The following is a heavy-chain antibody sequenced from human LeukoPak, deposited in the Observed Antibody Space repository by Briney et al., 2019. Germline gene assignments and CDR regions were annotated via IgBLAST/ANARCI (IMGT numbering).Heavy chain of an antibody. J-gene: IGHJ6*03. V-gene: IGHV3-7*01. CDR1: GFTFSSYW. CDR3: ARRQPSYYGSGSYAMDV. CDR2: IKQDGSEK. Sequence: GGSLRLSCAASGFTFSSYWMSWVRQAPGKGLEWVANIKQDGSEKYYVDSVKGRFTISRDNAKNSLYLQMNSLRAEDTAVYYCARRQPSYYGSGSYAMDVWGKGTTVTVSS. D-gene: IGHD3-10*01.